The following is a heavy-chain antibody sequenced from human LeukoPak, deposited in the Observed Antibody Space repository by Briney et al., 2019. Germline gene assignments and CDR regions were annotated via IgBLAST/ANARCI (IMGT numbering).Heavy chain of an antibody. CDR1: GFTFSSYW. D-gene: IGHD2-2*01. J-gene: IGHJ4*02. V-gene: IGHV3-7*03. Sequence: GGSLRLSCAASGFTFSSYWMSWVRQAPGKGLEWVANIKQDGSEKYYVDSVKGRFTISRDNAKNSLYLQMNSLRAEDTAVYYCAKDPEGYCSSTSCWYWGQGTLVTVSS. CDR2: IKQDGSEK. CDR3: AKDPEGYCSSTSCWY.